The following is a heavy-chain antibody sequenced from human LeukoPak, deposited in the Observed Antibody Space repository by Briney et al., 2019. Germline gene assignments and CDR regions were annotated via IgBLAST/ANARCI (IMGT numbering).Heavy chain of an antibody. CDR1: GFIFNNNA. CDR2: IWSDGSNK. CDR3: ARDSLGTSSGWFDP. Sequence: PGKSLRLSCAASGFIFNNNAIHWVRQAPGKGLEWVSVIWSDGSNKYYADSVKGRFTISRDNSKNTLYLQMNSLRAEDTAVYYCARDSLGTSSGWFDPWGQGTLVTVSS. J-gene: IGHJ5*02. D-gene: IGHD6-19*01. V-gene: IGHV3-33*08.